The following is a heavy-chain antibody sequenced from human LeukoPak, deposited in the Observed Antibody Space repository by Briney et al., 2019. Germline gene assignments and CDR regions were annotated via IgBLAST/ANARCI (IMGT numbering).Heavy chain of an antibody. V-gene: IGHV4-39*07. CDR2: IYYSGST. Sequence: PSETLSLTCTVSGGSISSSSYYWGWIRQPPGKGLEWIGSIYYSGSTYYNPSLKSRVTISVDTSKNQFSLKLSSVTAADTAVYYCARGPMVRGVIRSPIYYFDYWGQGTLVTVSS. J-gene: IGHJ4*02. CDR3: ARGPMVRGVIRSPIYYFDY. CDR1: GGSISSSSYY. D-gene: IGHD3-10*01.